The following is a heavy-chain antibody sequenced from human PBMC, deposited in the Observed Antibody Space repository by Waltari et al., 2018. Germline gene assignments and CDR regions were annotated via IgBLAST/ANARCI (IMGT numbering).Heavy chain of an antibody. CDR3: ARVGYCYDSSGSYYFDY. D-gene: IGHD3-22*01. CDR1: GYSISSGYY. CDR2: IYHSGST. V-gene: IGHV4-38-2*01. Sequence: QVQLQESGPGLVKPSETLSLTCAVSGYSISSGYYWGWIRQPPGKGLEWIGSIYHSGSTHYNPSLTGRFTISVDTSKNQFSLKLSSVTAADTAVYYCARVGYCYDSSGSYYFDYWGQGTLVTVSS. J-gene: IGHJ4*02.